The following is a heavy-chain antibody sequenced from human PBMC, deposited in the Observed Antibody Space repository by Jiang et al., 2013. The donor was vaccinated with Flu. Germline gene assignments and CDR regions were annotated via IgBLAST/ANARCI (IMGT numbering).Heavy chain of an antibody. D-gene: IGHD6-13*01. CDR3: AKHGAAATGNRYFDY. Sequence: QLVESGGGLVQPGGSLRLSCAASGFSFSSYAMCWVRQAPGKGLEWVSVIGGGGASTYYADSVKGRFTISRDNSKNTLYLQMNSLRAEDAAVYYCAKHGAAATGNRYFDYWGQGTLVTVSS. CDR2: IGGGGAST. V-gene: IGHV3-23*04. CDR1: GFSFSSYA. J-gene: IGHJ4*02.